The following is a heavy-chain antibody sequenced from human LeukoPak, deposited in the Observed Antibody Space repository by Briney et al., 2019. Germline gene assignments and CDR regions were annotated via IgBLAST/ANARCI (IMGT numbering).Heavy chain of an antibody. Sequence: TSETLTLSCTASGVTISSNYRSWVRQPPGKGLEWVSVIYSGGSTYYADSVKGRFTISRDNSKNTLYLQMNSLRAADTAVYYCARDPWGYPTPTYWGQGTLVTVSS. CDR3: ARDPWGYPTPTY. D-gene: IGHD3-16*01. V-gene: IGHV3-66*01. J-gene: IGHJ4*02. CDR1: GVTISSNY. CDR2: IYSGGST.